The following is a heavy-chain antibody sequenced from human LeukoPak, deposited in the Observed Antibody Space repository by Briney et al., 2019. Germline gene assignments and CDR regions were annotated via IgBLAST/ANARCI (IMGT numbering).Heavy chain of an antibody. Sequence: PSETLSLTCTVSGGSISSGSYYWSWIRQPAGKGLEWIGRIYTSGSTNYNPSLKSRLTMSVDTSKNQFSLKLTSVTAADTAVYYCATTITLFGVAHYYYMDVWGKGTTVTVSS. D-gene: IGHD3-3*01. CDR2: IYTSGST. CDR3: ATTITLFGVAHYYYMDV. CDR1: GGSISSGSYY. V-gene: IGHV4-61*02. J-gene: IGHJ6*03.